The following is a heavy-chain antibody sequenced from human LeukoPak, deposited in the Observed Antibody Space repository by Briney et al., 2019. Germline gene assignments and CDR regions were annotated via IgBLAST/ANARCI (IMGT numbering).Heavy chain of an antibody. Sequence: SETLSLTCAVYGGSFSGYYWSWIRQPPGKGLEWIGEINHSGSTNYNPSLKSRVTISVDTSKNQFSLKLSSVTAADTAVYYCARVRPNYDFWSRRGGVFDYWGQGTLVTVSS. V-gene: IGHV4-34*01. CDR1: GGSFSGYY. D-gene: IGHD3-3*01. J-gene: IGHJ4*02. CDR2: INHSGST. CDR3: ARVRPNYDFWSRRGGVFDY.